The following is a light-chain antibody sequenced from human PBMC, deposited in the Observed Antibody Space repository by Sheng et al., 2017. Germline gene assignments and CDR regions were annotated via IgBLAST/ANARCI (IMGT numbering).Light chain of an antibody. CDR2: DAS. J-gene: IGKJ3*01. CDR1: QDITKY. Sequence: DVQMTQSPSFLSASVGDTVTITCQASQDITKYLNWYQQKPGIAPKLLIYDASNLRTGVPSRFSGSGSGTDFSFTINSLQPEDIATYYCQQTDNLPFTFGPGTKVDVK. V-gene: IGKV1-33*01. CDR3: QQTDNLPFT.